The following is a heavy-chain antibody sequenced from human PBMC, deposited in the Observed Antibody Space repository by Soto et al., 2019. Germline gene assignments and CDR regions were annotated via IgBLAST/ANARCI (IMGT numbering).Heavy chain of an antibody. CDR2: IHYSGSI. CDR1: GGSISYEYYH. V-gene: IGHV4-30-4*08. D-gene: IGHD2-21*02. Sequence: QVQLQQSGPGLVKPSQTLSLTCTVSGGSISYEYYHWTWIRQSPGKGLEWIGYIHYSGSIIYNPSFQSRVTISVETSKNQFSLQLSSVTAADTAVYFCAREDDGGDRDYYGLDVWGQGTTVTVSS. CDR3: AREDDGGDRDYYGLDV. J-gene: IGHJ6*02.